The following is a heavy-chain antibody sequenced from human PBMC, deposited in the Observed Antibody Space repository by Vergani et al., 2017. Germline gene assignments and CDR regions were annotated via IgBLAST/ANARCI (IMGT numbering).Heavy chain of an antibody. Sequence: VQVVESGGGLVQPGGSLRLSCAASGFTFGDHGIHWVRRAPGKGLEWVALISYDGTNKYYTNSVRGRFTISRDSSKTLYLQMDSLRVEDTAMYFCARDLSYSTAWPFFDSRGQGTLVTVSS. CDR3: ARDLSYSTAWPFFDS. CDR1: GFTFGDHG. CDR2: ISYDGTNK. V-gene: IGHV3-30-3*01. J-gene: IGHJ4*02. D-gene: IGHD4-11*01.